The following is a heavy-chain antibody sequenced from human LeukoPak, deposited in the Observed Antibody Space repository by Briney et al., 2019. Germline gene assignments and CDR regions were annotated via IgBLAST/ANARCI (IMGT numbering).Heavy chain of an antibody. CDR1: GGSISSCY. Sequence: SETLSLTCTVSGGSISSCYWSWIRQHPGKGLEWIGYIYYSGSTYYNPSLKSRVTISVDTSKNQFSLKLSSVTAADTAVYYCASFTYYYDSSGEDYWGQGTLVTVSS. J-gene: IGHJ4*02. CDR2: IYYSGST. CDR3: ASFTYYYDSSGEDY. D-gene: IGHD3-22*01. V-gene: IGHV4-59*06.